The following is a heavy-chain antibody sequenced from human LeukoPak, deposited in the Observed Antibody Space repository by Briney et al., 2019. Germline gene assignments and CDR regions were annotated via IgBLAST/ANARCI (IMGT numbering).Heavy chain of an antibody. D-gene: IGHD6-19*01. V-gene: IGHV4-34*01. J-gene: IGHJ4*02. Sequence: PSETLSLTCAVYGGSFSGYYWSWIRQPPGKGLEWIGEINHSGSTNYNPSLKSRVTISVDTSKNQFSLKLSSVTAADTAVYYCASTRIAVAGPIDYWGQGTLVTVSS. CDR1: GGSFSGYY. CDR2: INHSGST. CDR3: ASTRIAVAGPIDY.